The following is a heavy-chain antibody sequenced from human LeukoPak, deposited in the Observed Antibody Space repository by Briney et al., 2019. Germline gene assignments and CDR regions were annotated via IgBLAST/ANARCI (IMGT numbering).Heavy chain of an antibody. V-gene: IGHV4-39*07. CDR1: GGSITSSSYY. CDR2: IYYSGST. Sequence: PSETLSLTCTVSGGSITSSSYYWGWIRQPPGRGLEWIGSIYYSGSTYYNPSLKSRVTISVDTSTNPSSLKLSSVTAADTGVYDCARVAGGPPVKVVPAAMGYFQHWGQGTLVTVSS. D-gene: IGHD2-2*01. J-gene: IGHJ1*01. CDR3: ARVAGGPPVKVVPAAMGYFQH.